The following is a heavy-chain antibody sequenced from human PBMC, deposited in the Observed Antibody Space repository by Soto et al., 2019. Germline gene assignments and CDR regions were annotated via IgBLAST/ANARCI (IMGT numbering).Heavy chain of an antibody. V-gene: IGHV4-31*03. CDR3: ARSVLP. CDR1: GGSITSGGYY. Sequence: QVQLQESGPGLVKPSQTLSLTCTVSGGSITSGGYYWSWIRQHPGKGLQWIGYIYYSKSTYYNPSLKRRDTISLDTSKNQFSLKLTSVTAAETAVYYCARSVLPWGQGTLVTVYS. J-gene: IGHJ5*02. CDR2: IYYSKST.